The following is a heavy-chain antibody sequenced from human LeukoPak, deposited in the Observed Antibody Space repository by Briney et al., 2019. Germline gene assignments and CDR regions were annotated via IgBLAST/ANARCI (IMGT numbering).Heavy chain of an antibody. CDR3: ARVGATPFYAFDI. Sequence: GASVTVSCKASGYTFTSYGISWVRQAPGQGLEWMGWISTYNGNTVHAEKFQDRLTMTTDTSTTTGYMELRSLTSDDTAVYYCARVGATPFYAFDIWGQGTMVTVSS. CDR1: GYTFTSYG. V-gene: IGHV1-18*01. CDR2: ISTYNGNT. J-gene: IGHJ3*02. D-gene: IGHD1-26*01.